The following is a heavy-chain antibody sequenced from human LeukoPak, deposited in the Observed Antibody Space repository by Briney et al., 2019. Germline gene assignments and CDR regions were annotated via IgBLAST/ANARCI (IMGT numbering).Heavy chain of an antibody. D-gene: IGHD4-17*01. V-gene: IGHV1-18*01. Sequence: WASVKVSCKASGYSFSSYGISWVRQAPGQGLEWMGWISAHNGNTNYAQNVQGRVTMTTDTSTSTAYMELRSPRSDDTAVYSCARTDYGDYSYYFDYWGQGTLVTVSS. J-gene: IGHJ4*02. CDR3: ARTDYGDYSYYFDY. CDR2: ISAHNGNT. CDR1: GYSFSSYG.